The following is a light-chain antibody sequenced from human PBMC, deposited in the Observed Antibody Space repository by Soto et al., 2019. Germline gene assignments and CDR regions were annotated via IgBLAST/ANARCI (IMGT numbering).Light chain of an antibody. CDR1: QSVRRW. J-gene: IGKJ2*01. CDR3: QQYNSHSLYS. V-gene: IGKV1-5*01. Sequence: DIQLTQSPSILSASVGDRVTITCRASQSVRRWLAWYQQKPGKAPNLLIYYASNLASGVPYRFSGSGSGTEYTLSISSLQPEDFATYFCQQYNSHSLYSFCQGTKLEIK. CDR2: YAS.